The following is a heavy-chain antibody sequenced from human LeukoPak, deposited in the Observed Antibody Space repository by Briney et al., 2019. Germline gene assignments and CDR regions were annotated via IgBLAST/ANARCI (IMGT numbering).Heavy chain of an antibody. J-gene: IGHJ4*02. Sequence: GGSLRLSCAASGFTFSSYAMSWVRLAPGKGLEWVSAISGSGGSTYYADSVKGRFTISRDNSKNTLYLQMNSLRAEDTAVYYCARNVVVTATYFDYWGQGTLVTVSS. V-gene: IGHV3-23*01. CDR1: GFTFSSYA. CDR2: ISGSGGST. D-gene: IGHD2-21*02. CDR3: ARNVVVTATYFDY.